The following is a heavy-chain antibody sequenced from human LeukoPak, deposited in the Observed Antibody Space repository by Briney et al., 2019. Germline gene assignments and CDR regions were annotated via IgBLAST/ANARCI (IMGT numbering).Heavy chain of an antibody. J-gene: IGHJ4*02. CDR3: ARRRIAAALNFDY. CDR1: GGSFSGYY. CDR2: INHSGST. V-gene: IGHV4-34*01. D-gene: IGHD6-13*01. Sequence: ASEILSLTCAVYGGSFSGYYWSWIRQPPGKGLEWIGEINHSGSTNYNPPLKSRVTISVDTSKNQFSLKLSSVTAADTAVYYCARRRIAAALNFDYWGQGTLVTVSS.